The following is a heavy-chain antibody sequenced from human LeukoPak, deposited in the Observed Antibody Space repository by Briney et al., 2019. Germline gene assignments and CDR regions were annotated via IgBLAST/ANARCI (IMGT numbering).Heavy chain of an antibody. J-gene: IGHJ3*02. V-gene: IGHV1-18*01. D-gene: IGHD2-2*01. CDR3: ARVRLVVVPAAPHKAFDI. CDR2: IRAYNGNT. Sequence: ASVKVSCKASGYTFTSYGISWVRQAPGQGLEWMGWIRAYNGNTNYAQKLQVKVTMTSDTATRTTNMELRRLRLNNKAVYYCARVRLVVVPAAPHKAFDIWGQGTMVTVSS. CDR1: GYTFTSYG.